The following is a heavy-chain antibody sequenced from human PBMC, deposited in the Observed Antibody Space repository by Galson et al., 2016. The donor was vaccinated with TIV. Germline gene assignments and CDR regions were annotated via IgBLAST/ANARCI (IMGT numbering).Heavy chain of an antibody. CDR3: AIYDSSGYYSAEFFQQ. CDR1: GGTLSRFT. D-gene: IGHD3-22*01. J-gene: IGHJ1*01. V-gene: IGHV1-69*02. Sequence: CKASGGTLSRFTVSWVRQAPGQGLEWMGRIIPLLGIGNHAQKFQNRVAITADRSTSAAYMELSSLKSEDTDVYYCAIYDSSGYYSAEFFQQWGQGTLLIVSS. CDR2: IIPLLGIG.